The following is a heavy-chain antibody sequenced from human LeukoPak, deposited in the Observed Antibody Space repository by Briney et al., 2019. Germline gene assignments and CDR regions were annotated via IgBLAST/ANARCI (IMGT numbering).Heavy chain of an antibody. V-gene: IGHV4-38-2*02. CDR2: IYYSGIT. D-gene: IGHD3-22*01. Sequence: SETLSLTCSVSGYSITSGYYWGWIRQPPGKGLEWIGRIYYSGITSYNPSLKSRVTISVDTSKNQFSLKLSSVTAADTAVYYCARVGGVVSEAYYDLGENWFDPWGQGTLVTVSS. CDR1: GYSITSGYY. J-gene: IGHJ5*02. CDR3: ARVGGVVSEAYYDLGENWFDP.